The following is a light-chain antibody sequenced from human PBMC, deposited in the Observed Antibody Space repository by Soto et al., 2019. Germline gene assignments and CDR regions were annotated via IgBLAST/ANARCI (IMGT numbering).Light chain of an antibody. CDR1: SSDVGTYDF. V-gene: IGLV2-11*01. CDR2: DVS. J-gene: IGLJ1*01. CDR3: CLYAVTFYV. Sequence: QSVLTQPRSVSGSPGQSVTISCTGTSSDVGTYDFVSWYQQHPGKAPRLMIFDVSARPSGVPDRFSGSKSGSTASLTISGLQAEDEADYYCCLYAVTFYVFGTGTKVTVL.